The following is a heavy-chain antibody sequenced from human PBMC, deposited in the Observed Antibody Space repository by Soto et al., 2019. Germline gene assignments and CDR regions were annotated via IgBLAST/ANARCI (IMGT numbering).Heavy chain of an antibody. CDR3: ARGVHLDTGGYYYFY. CDR2: IIPLFGTA. Sequence: SVKVSCXASGDTFSRYAISWVRQAPGQGLEWMGGIIPLFGTANYAQRFQGRVRITADESTTTVYMELRGLRSEDTAVYYCARGVHLDTGGYYYFYWGQGTLVTVSS. CDR1: GDTFSRYA. J-gene: IGHJ4*02. D-gene: IGHD3-22*01. V-gene: IGHV1-69*13.